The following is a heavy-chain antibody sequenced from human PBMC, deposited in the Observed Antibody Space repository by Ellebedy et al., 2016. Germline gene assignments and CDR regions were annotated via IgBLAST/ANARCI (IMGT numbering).Heavy chain of an antibody. Sequence: GESLKISXAASGFTFSSYAMHWVRQTPGKGLEWVAKIRHDGSNKDYGDSVKGRFTISRDNSENTLYLQMDSLRAEDWAVYYCARSYRYFDSGSQYLHFDIWGQGTMVTVSS. CDR1: GFTFSSYA. J-gene: IGHJ3*02. CDR3: ARSYRYFDSGSQYLHFDI. V-gene: IGHV3-33*01. D-gene: IGHD3-9*01. CDR2: IRHDGSNK.